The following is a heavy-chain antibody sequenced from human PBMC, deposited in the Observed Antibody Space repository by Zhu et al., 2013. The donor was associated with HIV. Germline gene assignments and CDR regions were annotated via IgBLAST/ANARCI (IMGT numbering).Heavy chain of an antibody. CDR3: ATNKHWYGVGS. Sequence: VQLQESGPGLVKPSETLSLTCTVSGGSISSGTYYWAWIRQPPGKGLEWIGSNYYNGNTYYNPSLNSRVTISVDSSKNQVSLRLRIVTAADTAVYYCATNKHWYGVGSWGQGTLVTVSS. CDR2: NYYNGNT. D-gene: IGHD3-10*01. J-gene: IGHJ5*01. CDR1: GGSISSGTYY. V-gene: IGHV4-39*07.